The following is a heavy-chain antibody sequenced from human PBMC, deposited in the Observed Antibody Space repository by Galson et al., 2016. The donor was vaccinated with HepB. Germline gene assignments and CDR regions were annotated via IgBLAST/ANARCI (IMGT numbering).Heavy chain of an antibody. CDR3: AKVATIPGTGTY. D-gene: IGHD1-7*01. J-gene: IGHJ4*01. V-gene: IGHV3-23*01. CDR1: GFAFYSFD. Sequence: SLRLSCAVSGFAFYSFDMSWVRQAPGKGLEWVSGITGSGQSTFYAESVKGRFAISRGNSKNTLYLQIEDLRVDDTAVYYCAKVATIPGTGTYWGQGTLVAVSS. CDR2: ITGSGQST.